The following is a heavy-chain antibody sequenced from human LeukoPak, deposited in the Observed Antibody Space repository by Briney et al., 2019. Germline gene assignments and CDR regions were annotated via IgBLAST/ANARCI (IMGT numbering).Heavy chain of an antibody. CDR2: IYSGGST. J-gene: IGHJ4*02. Sequence: PGGSLRLSCAASGFTVSSNYMSWVRQAPGKGLEWVSVIYSGGSTYYSDSVKGRFTISRDNSKNTLYLQMNSLRVEDTAVYPRARGSGTHYYFDYWGQGTLVTVSS. CDR1: GFTVSSNY. CDR3: ARGSGTHYYFDY. D-gene: IGHD6-13*01. V-gene: IGHV3-53*01.